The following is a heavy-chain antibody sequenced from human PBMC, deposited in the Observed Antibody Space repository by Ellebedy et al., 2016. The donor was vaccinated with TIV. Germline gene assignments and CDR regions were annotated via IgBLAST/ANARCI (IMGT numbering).Heavy chain of an antibody. J-gene: IGHJ6*02. Sequence: SVKVSXKASGGTFSSYAISWVRQAPGQGLEWMGGIIPIFGTANYAQKFQGRVTITADKSTSTAYMELSSLRSEDTAVYYCARDGKYCSSTSCSPANYYYYGMDVWGQGTTVTVSS. CDR3: ARDGKYCSSTSCSPANYYYYGMDV. D-gene: IGHD2-2*01. V-gene: IGHV1-69*06. CDR1: GGTFSSYA. CDR2: IIPIFGTA.